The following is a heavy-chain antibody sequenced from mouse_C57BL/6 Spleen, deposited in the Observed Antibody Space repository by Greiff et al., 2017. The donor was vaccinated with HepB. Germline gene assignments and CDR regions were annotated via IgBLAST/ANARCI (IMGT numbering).Heavy chain of an antibody. CDR2: ISYDGSN. Sequence: ESGPGLVKPSQSLSLTCSVTGYSITSGYYWNWIRQFPGNKLEWMGYISYDGSNNYNPSLKNRISITRDTSKNQFFLKLNSVTTEDTATYYCARLGTAWYFDVWGTGTTVTVSS. D-gene: IGHD1-2*01. J-gene: IGHJ1*03. CDR1: GYSITSGYY. V-gene: IGHV3-6*01. CDR3: ARLGTAWYFDV.